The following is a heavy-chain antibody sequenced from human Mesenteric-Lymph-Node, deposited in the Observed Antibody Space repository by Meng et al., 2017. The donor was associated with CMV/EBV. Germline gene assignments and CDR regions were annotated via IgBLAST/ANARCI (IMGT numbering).Heavy chain of an antibody. CDR1: GGSVRSDSHY. D-gene: IGHD3-22*01. Sequence: SETLSLTCTVSGGSVRSDSHYWSWIRQPPGKGLEWIGEINHSGSTNYNPSLKSRVTISVDTSKNQFSLKLSSVTAADTAVYYCARGRGRSGSAKGTRNSNHYWYFDLWGRGTLVTVSS. V-gene: IGHV4-34*01. CDR3: ARGRGRSGSAKGTRNSNHYWYFDL. J-gene: IGHJ2*01. CDR2: INHSGST.